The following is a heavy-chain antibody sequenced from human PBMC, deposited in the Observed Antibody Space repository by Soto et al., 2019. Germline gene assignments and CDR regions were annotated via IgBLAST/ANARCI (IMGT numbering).Heavy chain of an antibody. D-gene: IGHD6-19*01. J-gene: IGHJ4*02. CDR3: ERRSYSSGWADY. Sequence: GGSLRLSCAVSGFSLRSYGMNWVRQAPGKGLEWVSYISLSGSTIHYADSVKGRFTISRDVAENSVYLQMNSLRDEDTAVYYCERRSYSSGWADYWGQGTLVTVSS. CDR2: ISLSGSTI. V-gene: IGHV3-48*02. CDR1: GFSLRSYG.